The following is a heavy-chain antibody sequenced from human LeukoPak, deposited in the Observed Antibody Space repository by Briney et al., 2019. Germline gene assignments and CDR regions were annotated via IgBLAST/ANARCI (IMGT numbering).Heavy chain of an antibody. Sequence: GGSLRLSCAASGFKFDDYGMGWVRHAPGKGLEWVAGINWRGGATDYADSVKGRFTISRDNAKNSLFLQMNSLRAEDTAVYYCARSYYDILTGYYFDAFDIWGQGTMVTVSS. D-gene: IGHD3-9*01. V-gene: IGHV3-20*04. J-gene: IGHJ3*02. CDR3: ARSYYDILTGYYFDAFDI. CDR1: GFKFDDYG. CDR2: INWRGGAT.